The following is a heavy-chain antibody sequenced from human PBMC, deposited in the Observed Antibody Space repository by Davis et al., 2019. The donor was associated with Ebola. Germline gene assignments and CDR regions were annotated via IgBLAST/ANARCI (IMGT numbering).Heavy chain of an antibody. V-gene: IGHV3-30*04. CDR2: ISYDGSNK. D-gene: IGHD6-19*01. CDR1: GFTVSFYA. Sequence: GGSLRLSCAASGFTVSFYAMHWVRQAPGKGLEWVAVISYDGSNKYYSDSVKGRFTISRDNSKHTLHLQMNSLRSDDTAVYYCARDWGQAGPYYYYGMDVWGQGTTVTVSS. J-gene: IGHJ6*02. CDR3: ARDWGQAGPYYYYGMDV.